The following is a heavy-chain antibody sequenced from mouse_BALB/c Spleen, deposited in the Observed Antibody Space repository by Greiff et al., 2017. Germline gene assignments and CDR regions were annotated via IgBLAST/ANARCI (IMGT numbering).Heavy chain of an antibody. CDR3: AKGGGVRRNYAMDY. Sequence: EVKLEESGGGLVQPGGSRKLSCAASGFTFSSFGMHWVRQAPEKGLEWVAYISSGSSTIYYADTVKGRFTISRDNPKNTLFLQMTSLRSEDTAMYYCAKGGGVRRNYAMDYWGQGTSVTVSS. D-gene: IGHD2-14*01. CDR1: GFTFSSFG. CDR2: ISSGSSTI. J-gene: IGHJ4*01. V-gene: IGHV5-17*02.